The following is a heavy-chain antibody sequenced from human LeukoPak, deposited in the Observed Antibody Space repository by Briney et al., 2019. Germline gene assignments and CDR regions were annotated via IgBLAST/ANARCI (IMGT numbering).Heavy chain of an antibody. CDR2: INHSGST. D-gene: IGHD6-13*01. J-gene: IGHJ4*02. V-gene: IGHV4-34*08. CDR1: GFTFSSYA. CDR3: AVTRAAAVRKHFDY. Sequence: PGGSLRLSCAASGFTFSSYAMSWVRQAPGKGLEWIGEINHSGSTNYNPSLKSRVTISVDTSKNQFSLKLSSVTAADTAVYYCAVTRAAAVRKHFDYWGQGTLVTVSS.